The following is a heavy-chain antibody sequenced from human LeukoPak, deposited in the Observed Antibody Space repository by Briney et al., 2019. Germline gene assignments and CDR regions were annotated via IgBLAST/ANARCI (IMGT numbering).Heavy chain of an antibody. D-gene: IGHD2-15*01. V-gene: IGHV4-59*01. CDR2: IDYRGTT. CDR1: GGSICSYA. CDR3: ARGWGYWSGGNCYFTYFDY. J-gene: IGHJ4*02. Sequence: SETLSLTCTVCGGSICSYAWRWIRQPPGKGLEWIGYIDYRGTTNYNPSLKSRVTISVDPSKSQFSLRLSSVTAADTAVYYYARGWGYWSGGNCYFTYFDYWGQGALVTVSS.